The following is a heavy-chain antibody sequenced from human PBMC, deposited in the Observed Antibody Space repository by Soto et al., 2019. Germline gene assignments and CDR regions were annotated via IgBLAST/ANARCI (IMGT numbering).Heavy chain of an antibody. V-gene: IGHV3-30*18. Sequence: QVQLVESGGGVVQPGRSLRLSCAASGFTFSSYGMHWVRQAPGKGLEWVAVISYDGSNKYYADSVKGRFTISRDNSKNTLYLQMNSLRAEDTAGYYCAKGDRGYSYGMDVWGQGTTVTVSS. J-gene: IGHJ6*02. D-gene: IGHD5-12*01. CDR2: ISYDGSNK. CDR1: GFTFSSYG. CDR3: AKGDRGYSYGMDV.